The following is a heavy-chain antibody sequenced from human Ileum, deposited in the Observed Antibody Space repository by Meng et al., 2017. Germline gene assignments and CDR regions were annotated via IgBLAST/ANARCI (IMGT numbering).Heavy chain of an antibody. CDR1: GFTFSTYV. CDR2: ISFDGSNT. V-gene: IGHV3-30*04. D-gene: IGHD6-13*01. CDR3: AGELSEFSSSWYGGLDY. J-gene: IGHJ4*02. Sequence: GESLKISCAASGFTFSTYVMHWVRQAPGKGLEWVAVISFDGSNTYYADSVKGRFTVSRDNSENTLYLQMNSLGAEDAAVYYCAGELSEFSSSWYGGLDYWGQGTLVTVSS.